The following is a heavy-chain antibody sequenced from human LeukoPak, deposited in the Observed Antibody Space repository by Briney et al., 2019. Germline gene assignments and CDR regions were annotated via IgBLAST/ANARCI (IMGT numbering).Heavy chain of an antibody. Sequence: PGGSLRLACAASGFTFSSYWMSWVRHAPGKGLEWVANIKQDGSEKYYVDSVKGRFTISRDNAKSSLYLQMNSLRAEATAVYYCARYSDSWDYFDSWGQGTLVTVSS. CDR3: ARYSDSWDYFDS. D-gene: IGHD6-13*01. V-gene: IGHV3-7*04. J-gene: IGHJ4*02. CDR2: IKQDGSEK. CDR1: GFTFSSYW.